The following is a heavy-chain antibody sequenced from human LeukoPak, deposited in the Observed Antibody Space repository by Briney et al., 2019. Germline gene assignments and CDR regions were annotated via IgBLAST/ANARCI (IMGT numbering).Heavy chain of an antibody. D-gene: IGHD6-13*01. CDR2: TSYDGSNK. CDR3: ARDRSYSSSWYPIFDY. Sequence: GGSLRLSCAASGFTFSSYAMHWVRQAPGKGLEWVAVTSYDGSNKYYADSVKGRFTISRDNSKNTLYLQMNSLRAEDTAVYYCARDRSYSSSWYPIFDYWGQGTLVTVSS. CDR1: GFTFSSYA. V-gene: IGHV3-30*04. J-gene: IGHJ4*02.